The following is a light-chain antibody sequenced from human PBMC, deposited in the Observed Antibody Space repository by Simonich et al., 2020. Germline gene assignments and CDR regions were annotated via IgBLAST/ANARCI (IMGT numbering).Light chain of an antibody. CDR1: SGSVSPSYY. CDR2: STN. V-gene: IGLV8-61*01. J-gene: IGLJ3*02. CDR3: VLYMGSGIWV. Sequence: QTVVTQEPSFSVSPGGTVTLTCGVSSGSVSPSYYPSWYQQTPGPAPPTLIYSTNTRSSGGPDRFSGSILGNKAALTITGAQADDESDYYCVLYMGSGIWVFGGGTKLTVL.